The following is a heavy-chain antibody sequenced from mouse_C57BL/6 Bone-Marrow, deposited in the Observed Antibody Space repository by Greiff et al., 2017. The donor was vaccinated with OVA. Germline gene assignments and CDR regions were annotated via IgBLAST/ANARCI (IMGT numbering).Heavy chain of an antibody. Sequence: VKLQESGAELARPGASVKLSCKASGYTFTSYGISWVKQRTGQGLEWIGEIYPRSGNTYYNEKFKGKATLTADKSSSTAYIELRSLTSEDSAVYLCARSYYSNYEAYGGQGTLVTVS. CDR1: GYTFTSYG. CDR2: IYPRSGNT. J-gene: IGHJ3*01. CDR3: ARSYYSNYEAY. D-gene: IGHD2-5*01. V-gene: IGHV1-81*01.